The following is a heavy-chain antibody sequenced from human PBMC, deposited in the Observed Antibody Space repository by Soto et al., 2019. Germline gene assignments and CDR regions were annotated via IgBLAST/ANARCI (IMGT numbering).Heavy chain of an antibody. CDR1: GGSISSSSYY. CDR2: IYYSGST. Sequence: PSETLSLTCTVSGGSISSSSYYWGWIRQPPGKGLEWIGSIYYSGSTYYNPSLKSRVTISVDTSKNQFSLKLSSVTAADTAVYYCARRYGRYNGNYAWFDPWGQGTLVTVSS. CDR3: ARRYGRYNGNYAWFDP. J-gene: IGHJ5*02. D-gene: IGHD1-7*01. V-gene: IGHV4-39*01.